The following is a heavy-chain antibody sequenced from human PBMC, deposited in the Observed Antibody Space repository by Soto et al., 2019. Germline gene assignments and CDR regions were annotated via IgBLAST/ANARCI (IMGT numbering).Heavy chain of an antibody. Sequence: GASVKVSCKASGGTFSSYTISWVRQAPGQGLEWMGRIIPILGIANYAQKFQGRVTITADKSTSTAYMELSSLRSEDTAVYYCARGYCSGRSCPPASWGQGTLVPVSS. V-gene: IGHV1-69*02. D-gene: IGHD2-15*01. J-gene: IGHJ5*02. CDR3: ARGYCSGRSCPPAS. CDR1: GGTFSSYT. CDR2: IIPILGIA.